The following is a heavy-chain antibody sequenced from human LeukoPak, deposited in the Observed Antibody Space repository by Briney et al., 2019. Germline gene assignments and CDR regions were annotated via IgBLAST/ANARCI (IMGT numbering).Heavy chain of an antibody. D-gene: IGHD1-14*01. CDR1: GYSISSGYY. CDR3: ARINRGHFDY. J-gene: IGHJ4*02. CDR2: IYYSGST. V-gene: IGHV4-61*01. Sequence: KPSETLSLTCTVSGYSISSGYYWGWIRQPPGKGLEWIGYIYYSGSTNYNPSLKSRVTISVDTSKNQFSLKLSSVTAADTAVYYCARINRGHFDYWGQGTLVTVSS.